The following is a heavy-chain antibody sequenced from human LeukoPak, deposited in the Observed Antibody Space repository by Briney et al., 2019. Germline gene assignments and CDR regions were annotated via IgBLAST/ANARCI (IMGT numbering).Heavy chain of an antibody. Sequence: GGSLRLSCAASGFTFSDYYMSWIRQAPGKGLEWVANIKQDGSEKYYVDSVKGRFTISRDNAKNSLFLQMNSLRAEDTAVYYCARDLDGSGSYYIGYWGQGTLVTVSS. CDR1: GFTFSDYY. CDR2: IKQDGSEK. J-gene: IGHJ4*02. D-gene: IGHD3-10*01. V-gene: IGHV3-7*01. CDR3: ARDLDGSGSYYIGY.